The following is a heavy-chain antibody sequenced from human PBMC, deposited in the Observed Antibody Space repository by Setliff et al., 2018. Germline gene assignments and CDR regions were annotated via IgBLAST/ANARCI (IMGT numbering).Heavy chain of an antibody. V-gene: IGHV1-18*01. CDR2: ISPYNGYI. J-gene: IGHJ3*02. CDR1: GYTFPTYG. Sequence: ASVKVSCKASGYTFPTYGIAWVRQAPGQGPEWMGWISPYNGYIIYAHKFQGRVTMTTDTSTGTADMELRNLRSDDTAVYYCTRDTNIVVVPPHRTAFDIWGQGTMVTVSS. CDR3: TRDTNIVVVPPHRTAFDI. D-gene: IGHD2-2*01.